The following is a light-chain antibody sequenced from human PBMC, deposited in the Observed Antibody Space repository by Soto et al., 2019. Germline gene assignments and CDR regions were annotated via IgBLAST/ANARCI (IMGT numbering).Light chain of an antibody. Sequence: DFVLTQSPDSLAVSLGERATFNCRSSRTLLSPADNQNYLAWSRQRPGQPPELLIYWASTRESGVPDRFTGSGSGTDFTLTISSLQAEDVAIYYCQQNYATPLTFGGGTKLEIK. CDR2: WAS. CDR1: RTLLSPADNQNY. J-gene: IGKJ4*01. CDR3: QQNYATPLT. V-gene: IGKV4-1*01.